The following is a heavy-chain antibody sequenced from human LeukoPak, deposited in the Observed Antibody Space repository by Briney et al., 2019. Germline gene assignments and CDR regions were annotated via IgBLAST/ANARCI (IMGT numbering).Heavy chain of an antibody. J-gene: IGHJ4*02. D-gene: IGHD2-21*01. Sequence: ASVKVSCKASGYTFTSYYMHWVRQAPGQGLEWMGIINPSGGSTSYAQKFQGRVTMTRDTSSSTAYLELSRLRSDDTAVYYCSSGGAKYDYWGQGTRVTVSS. CDR3: SSGGAKYDY. CDR2: INPSGGST. CDR1: GYTFTSYY. V-gene: IGHV1-46*01.